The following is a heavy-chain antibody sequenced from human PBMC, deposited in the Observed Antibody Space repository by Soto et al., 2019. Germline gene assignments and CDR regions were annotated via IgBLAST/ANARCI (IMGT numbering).Heavy chain of an antibody. CDR2: ISYDGSNK. D-gene: IGHD2-2*01. J-gene: IGHJ4*02. CDR3: ARDSPQNCFSTRCYPLFDY. V-gene: IGHV3-30-3*01. CDR1: GFTFISYA. Sequence: GGSLRLSCAASGFTFISYAIHGVLQAPGKGLEWVAVISYDGSNKYYADSVKGRFSISRDTSKNTLYLHINSLRAEDTAVYYCARDSPQNCFSTRCYPLFDYWGQGTLVTVSS.